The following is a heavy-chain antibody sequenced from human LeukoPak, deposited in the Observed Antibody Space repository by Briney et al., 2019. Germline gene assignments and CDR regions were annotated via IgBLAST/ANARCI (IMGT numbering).Heavy chain of an antibody. CDR3: AKDPSPYYNENWFDP. J-gene: IGHJ5*02. V-gene: IGHV3-9*01. Sequence: GGSLRLSCAASGFTFDDYAMHWVRQAPGKGLEWVSGISWNSGSIGYADSVKGRFTISRDNAKNSLYLQMNSLRAEDTALYYCAKDPSPYYNENWFDPWGQGTLVTVSS. CDR1: GFTFDDYA. CDR2: ISWNSGSI. D-gene: IGHD3-10*01.